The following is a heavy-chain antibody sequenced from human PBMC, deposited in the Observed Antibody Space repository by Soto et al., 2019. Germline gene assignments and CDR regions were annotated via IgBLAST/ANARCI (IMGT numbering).Heavy chain of an antibody. D-gene: IGHD2-2*01. J-gene: IGHJ3*02. CDR2: IDPSDSYT. CDR3: ASDFFPYQTPTRSAFDI. V-gene: IGHV5-10-1*01. CDR1: GYSFTSYW. Sequence: GESLKISCKGSGYSFTSYWISWVRQMPGKGLEWMGRIDPSDSYTNYSPSFQGHVTISADKSISTAYLQWSSLKASDTAMYYCASDFFPYQTPTRSAFDIWGQGTMVTVS.